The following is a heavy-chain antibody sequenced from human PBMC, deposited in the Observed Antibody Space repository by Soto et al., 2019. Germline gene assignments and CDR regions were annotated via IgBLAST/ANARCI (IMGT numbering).Heavy chain of an antibody. CDR2: ISAYNGNT. Sequence: ASVKVSCKASGYTFTSYGISWVRQAPGQGLEWMGWISAYNGNTNYAQKLQGRVTMTTDTSTSTAYMELRSLRYDDTAVYYCARDIAITIFGVVNPPHDYRCQGTLVTVSS. CDR1: GYTFTSYG. J-gene: IGHJ4*02. V-gene: IGHV1-18*04. D-gene: IGHD3-3*01. CDR3: ARDIAITIFGVVNPPHDY.